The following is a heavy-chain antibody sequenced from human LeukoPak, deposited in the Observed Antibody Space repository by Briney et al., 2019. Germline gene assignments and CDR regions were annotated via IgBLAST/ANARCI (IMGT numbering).Heavy chain of an antibody. CDR1: GFTFSTYE. CDR2: ISSSSSYI. J-gene: IGHJ4*02. Sequence: SGGSLRLSCAASGFTFSTYEMNWVRQAPGKGLEWVSIISSSSSYIYYADSVKGRFTISRDNAKNALYLQMNSLRVEDTAVYYCARDGRCGGDCYASWGQGTLVTVSS. V-gene: IGHV3-21*01. D-gene: IGHD2-21*02. CDR3: ARDGRCGGDCYAS.